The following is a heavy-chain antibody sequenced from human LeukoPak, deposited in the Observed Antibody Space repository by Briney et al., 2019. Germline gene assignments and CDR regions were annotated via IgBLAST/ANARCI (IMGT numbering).Heavy chain of an antibody. CDR2: LSASGGAT. CDR3: AKGGHSSGWSFYYFDS. J-gene: IGHJ4*02. Sequence: GGSLRLSCAASGFTFSNYAVTWVRQAPGKGLKWVSRLSASGGATFYADSVKGRFTISRDNSKNTLYLQMNSLRAEDTVVYYCAKGGHSSGWSFYYFDSWGQGTLVTVSS. V-gene: IGHV3-23*01. CDR1: GFTFSNYA. D-gene: IGHD6-13*01.